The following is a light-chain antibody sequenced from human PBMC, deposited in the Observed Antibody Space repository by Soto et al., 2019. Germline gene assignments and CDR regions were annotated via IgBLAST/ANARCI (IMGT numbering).Light chain of an antibody. J-gene: IGKJ5*01. CDR2: GAS. V-gene: IGKV3-15*01. CDR3: QQHNNWPPIT. CDR1: QSVSSN. Sequence: TVRSKSPVTQSSMRGARTAPCTTHSQSVSSNLAWYQQKPGQAPRLLIYGASTRATGIPARFSGSGSGTEFTLTISSLQSEDFAVYYCQQHNNWPPITFGQGTRLEIK.